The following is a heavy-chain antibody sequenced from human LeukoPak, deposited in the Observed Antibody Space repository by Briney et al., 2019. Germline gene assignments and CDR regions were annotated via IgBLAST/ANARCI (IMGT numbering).Heavy chain of an antibody. Sequence: SETLSLTCAVYGRSFSGYYWRWIRQPPGKGLEWIGEINHSGSTNYNPSLKSRVTISVDTSKNQFSLKLSSVTAADTAVYYCARVPIATYGMDVWGQGTTVTVSS. CDR3: ARVPIATYGMDV. J-gene: IGHJ6*02. CDR2: INHSGST. CDR1: GRSFSGYY. V-gene: IGHV4-34*01. D-gene: IGHD6-13*01.